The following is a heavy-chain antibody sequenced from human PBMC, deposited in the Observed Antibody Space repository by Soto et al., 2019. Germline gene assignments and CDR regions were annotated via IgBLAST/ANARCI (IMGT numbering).Heavy chain of an antibody. V-gene: IGHV4-34*01. J-gene: IGHJ6*02. CDR2: INHSGST. CDR1: GGSFSGYY. D-gene: IGHD4-17*01. Sequence: SETLSLTCAVYGGSFSGYYWSWIRQPPGKGLEWIGEINHSGSTNYNPPLKSRVTISVDTSKNQFSLKLSSVTAADTAVYYCATTEPRSNDYGDYAPPYYYYYGMDVWGQGTTVTVSS. CDR3: ATTEPRSNDYGDYAPPYYYYYGMDV.